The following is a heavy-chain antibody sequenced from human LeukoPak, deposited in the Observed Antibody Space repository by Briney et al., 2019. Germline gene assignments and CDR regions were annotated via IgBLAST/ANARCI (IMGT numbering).Heavy chain of an antibody. Sequence: SETLSLTCTVSGGSISSYYWSWIRQPPGKGLERIGYIYYSGSTNYNPSLKSRVTISVDTSKNQFSLKLSSVTAADTAVYYCARSQIAAAGTNWFDPWGQGTLVTVSS. J-gene: IGHJ5*02. CDR2: IYYSGST. CDR1: GGSISSYY. D-gene: IGHD6-13*01. V-gene: IGHV4-59*01. CDR3: ARSQIAAAGTNWFDP.